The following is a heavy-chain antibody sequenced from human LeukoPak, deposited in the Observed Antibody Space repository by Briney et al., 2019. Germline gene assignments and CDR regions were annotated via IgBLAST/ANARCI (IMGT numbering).Heavy chain of an antibody. V-gene: IGHV1-46*01. CDR1: GYTFTSYY. D-gene: IGHD3-22*01. CDR3: ARDNPDYYDTTSYSSKWYFDL. J-gene: IGHJ2*01. Sequence: ASVKVSCKASGYTFTSYYMHWVRQAPGQGLEWMGIINPSGGSTSYAQKFQGRVTMTRDMSTSTVYMELSSLRSDDTAMYYCARDNPDYYDTTSYSSKWYFDLWGRGTLVTVSS. CDR2: INPSGGST.